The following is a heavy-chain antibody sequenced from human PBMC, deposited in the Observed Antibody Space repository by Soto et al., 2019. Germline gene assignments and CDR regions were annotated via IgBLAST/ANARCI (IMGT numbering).Heavy chain of an antibody. V-gene: IGHV4-59*01. Sequence: QVQPQESGPGLVKPSETLSLTCTVSDGSISNYYWNWIRPSPGKGLEWIGYIYSSGSTHYNPSLQNRITISIDTSKNQVSLKVNSVTAADTAVYYCARDHPHSYGVYYFDYWGQGTPVTVSS. CDR1: DGSISNYY. D-gene: IGHD5-18*01. J-gene: IGHJ4*02. CDR3: ARDHPHSYGVYYFDY. CDR2: IYSSGST.